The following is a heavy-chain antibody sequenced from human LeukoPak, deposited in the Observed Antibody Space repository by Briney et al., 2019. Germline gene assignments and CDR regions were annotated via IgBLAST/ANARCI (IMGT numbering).Heavy chain of an antibody. CDR3: ARLVPSGYDILTGYQTPLPYNWFDP. Sequence: SETLSLTCTVSGGSISSSSYYWGWIRQPPGKGLEWIGSIYYSGSTYYNPSLKSRVTISVDTSKNQFSLKLSSVTAADTAVYYCARLVPSGYDILTGYQTPLPYNWFDPWGQGTLVTVSS. CDR2: IYYSGST. V-gene: IGHV4-39*01. D-gene: IGHD3-9*01. J-gene: IGHJ5*02. CDR1: GGSISSSSYY.